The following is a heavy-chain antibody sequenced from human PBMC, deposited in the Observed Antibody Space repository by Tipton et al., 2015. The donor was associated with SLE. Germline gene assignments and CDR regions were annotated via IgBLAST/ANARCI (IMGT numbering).Heavy chain of an antibody. Sequence: LRLSCDVSGGSMSNFRYSWGWIRQPPGKGLEWVGDSNPSGNTNYNPSLKSRVTISVDTSKNQLSLKLTSVTAADTAVYYCARGAKERITLVRVRPYYFDYWGQGSLVTVSS. J-gene: IGHJ4*03. CDR3: ARGAKERITLVRVRPYYFDY. CDR1: GGSMSNFRYS. D-gene: IGHD3-10*01. CDR2: SNPSGNT. V-gene: IGHV4-39*02.